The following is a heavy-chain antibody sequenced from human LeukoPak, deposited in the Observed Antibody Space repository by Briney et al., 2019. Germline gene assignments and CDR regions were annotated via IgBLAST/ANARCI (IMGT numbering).Heavy chain of an antibody. Sequence: GGSLRLSCAASGFTFSRFGMHWVRQGPGKGLEWVAFLRDDGSDKSYAESGKGRFIISRDNSKNILYVQMDSLRTEDTGVYFCARDFSYGVKGAFEYWGQGTLVTVSS. CDR1: GFTFSRFG. CDR3: ARDFSYGVKGAFEY. D-gene: IGHD3-10*01. CDR2: LRDDGSDK. V-gene: IGHV3-30*02. J-gene: IGHJ4*02.